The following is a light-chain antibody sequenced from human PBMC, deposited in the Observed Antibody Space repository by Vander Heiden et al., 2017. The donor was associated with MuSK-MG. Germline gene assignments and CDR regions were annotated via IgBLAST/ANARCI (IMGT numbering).Light chain of an antibody. CDR2: DAS. CDR3: QQCSNCEIT. CDR1: PGIISY. J-gene: IGKJ5*01. Sequence: EIVFTQSPATLSLSPGKRATLSCRASPGIISYLAWYQQKPGQAPRLLIYDASNRAAGIPARFSGSGPGTDFTLTISSLESEYFAVYYCQQCSNCEITFGPGTRLEIE. V-gene: IGKV3D-11*01.